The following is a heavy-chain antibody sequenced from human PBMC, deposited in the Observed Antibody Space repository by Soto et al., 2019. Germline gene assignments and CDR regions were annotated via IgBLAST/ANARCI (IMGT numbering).Heavy chain of an antibody. V-gene: IGHV3-30*18. J-gene: IGHJ6*02. Sequence: QVQLVESGGGVVQPGRSLRLSCAASGFTFSSYGMHWVRQAPGKGLEWVAVISYDGSNKYYADSVKGRFTIARDNSKNTLYLQMNSLRAEDTAVYYCAKEIGYSYGDVDYYYGMDVWGQGTTVTVSS. CDR1: GFTFSSYG. CDR2: ISYDGSNK. D-gene: IGHD5-18*01. CDR3: AKEIGYSYGDVDYYYGMDV.